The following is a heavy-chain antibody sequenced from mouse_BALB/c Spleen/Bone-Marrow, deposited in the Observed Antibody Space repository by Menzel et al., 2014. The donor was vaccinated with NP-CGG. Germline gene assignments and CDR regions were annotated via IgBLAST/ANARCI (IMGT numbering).Heavy chain of an antibody. CDR3: ARIYYYGRDY. Sequence: VQLQQSGAKLAKPGASVKMSCKASGYTFTNYWMHWVKQRPGQGLEWIGYINPSTGYTEYNQKFKDKATLTADKSSSTAYMQLSSLTSEDSAVYYCARIYYYGRDYWGQGTTLTVSS. D-gene: IGHD1-1*01. J-gene: IGHJ2*01. CDR2: INPSTGYT. V-gene: IGHV1-7*01. CDR1: GYTFTNYW.